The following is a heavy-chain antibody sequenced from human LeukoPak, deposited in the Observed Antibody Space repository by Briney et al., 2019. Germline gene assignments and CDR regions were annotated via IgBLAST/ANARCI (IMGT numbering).Heavy chain of an antibody. CDR3: ARRDSSGWYYFDH. D-gene: IGHD6-19*01. CDR1: GFTFSNYW. J-gene: IGHJ4*02. V-gene: IGHV3-7*01. CDR2: IKRDGSES. Sequence: PGGSLRLSCAASGFTFSNYWMTWVRQAPGKGLEWVANIKRDGSESYYMDSAKGRFTVSRDNAKNSLYLQMNSLRAEDSALYFCARRDSSGWYYFDHWGPGTPVTVSS.